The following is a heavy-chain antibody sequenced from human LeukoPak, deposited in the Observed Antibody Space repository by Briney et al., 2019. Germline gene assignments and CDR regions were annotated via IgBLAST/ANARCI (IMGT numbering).Heavy chain of an antibody. Sequence: GGSLRLSCAASGFTFSDYYMSWIRQAPGKGLEWVSYISSSGSTIYYADSVKGRFTISRDSAKNSLYLQMNSLRAEDTAVYYCARVPDYGDFFFDYWGQGTLVTVSS. V-gene: IGHV3-11*01. D-gene: IGHD4-17*01. CDR1: GFTFSDYY. CDR3: ARVPDYGDFFFDY. CDR2: ISSSGSTI. J-gene: IGHJ4*02.